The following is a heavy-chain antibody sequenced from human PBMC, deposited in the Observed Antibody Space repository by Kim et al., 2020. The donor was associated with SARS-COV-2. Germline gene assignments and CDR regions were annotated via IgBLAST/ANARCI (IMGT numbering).Heavy chain of an antibody. J-gene: IGHJ1*01. Sequence: SETLSLTCAVYGASFSGNYWSWIRQSPGKGLEWIGEIHPSGSSSYNPSLKSRVTISVDASKNQLSLNLYSVTAADTAVYYCARGQDRAKTGYWGQGTLVT. CDR3: ARGQDRAKTGY. D-gene: IGHD5-18*01. V-gene: IGHV4-34*01. CDR1: GASFSGNY. CDR2: IHPSGSS.